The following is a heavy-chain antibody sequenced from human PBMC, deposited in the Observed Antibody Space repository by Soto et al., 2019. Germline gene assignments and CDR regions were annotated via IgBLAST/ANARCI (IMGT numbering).Heavy chain of an antibody. CDR2: ISYIGFT. Sequence: SETLSLTCTVSGGSISSYSWCWIRQHPGMGLDWIVCISYIGFTNYNPSLKSRLSLSVDMSRNQFSLRLASVTAADTVVYYCAGVPAYSYRQIDYWGQGTLVTVSS. J-gene: IGHJ4*02. D-gene: IGHD5-18*01. CDR3: AGVPAYSYRQIDY. CDR1: GGSISSYS. V-gene: IGHV4-59*13.